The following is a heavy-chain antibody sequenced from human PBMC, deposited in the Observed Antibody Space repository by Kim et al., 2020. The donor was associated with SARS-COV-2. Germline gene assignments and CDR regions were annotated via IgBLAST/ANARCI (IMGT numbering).Heavy chain of an antibody. J-gene: IGHJ3*02. D-gene: IGHD1-26*01. CDR2: IIPMLGIA. CDR3: ARGVVGATPGSFDI. CDR1: GDTFSSYA. V-gene: IGHV1-69*04. Sequence: SVKVSCKASGDTFSSYAISWVRQAPGQGLEWMGRIIPMLGIATYAQKFQGRVTITADKSTNTAYMELSSLRSEDTAVYSCARGVVGATPGSFDIWGQGTMVTISS.